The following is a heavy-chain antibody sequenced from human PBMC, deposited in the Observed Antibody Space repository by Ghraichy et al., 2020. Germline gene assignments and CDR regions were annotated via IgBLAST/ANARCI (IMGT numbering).Heavy chain of an antibody. D-gene: IGHD3-9*01. V-gene: IGHV1-69*13. Sequence: SVKVSCKASGGTFSSYAISWVRQAPGQGLEWMGGIIPIFGTANYAQKFQGRVTITADESTSTAYMELSSLRSEDTAVYYCARVEAEDYDILTGYYYDAFDIWGQGTMVTVSS. CDR2: IIPIFGTA. CDR3: ARVEAEDYDILTGYYYDAFDI. CDR1: GGTFSSYA. J-gene: IGHJ3*02.